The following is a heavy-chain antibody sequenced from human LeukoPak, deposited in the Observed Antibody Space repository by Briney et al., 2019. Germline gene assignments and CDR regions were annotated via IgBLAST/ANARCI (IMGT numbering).Heavy chain of an antibody. J-gene: IGHJ4*02. Sequence: GRFLRLSCAASESTFSSYGMHWVRQAPDKVLERVAVIWYDGSNKYYADSVKGRFTISRDNSKNTLYLQMNSLRAEDTAVYYCARDESGYCSGGSCPFGVDYWGQGTLVTVSS. D-gene: IGHD2-15*01. CDR3: ARDESGYCSGGSCPFGVDY. CDR1: ESTFSSYG. CDR2: IWYDGSNK. V-gene: IGHV3-33*01.